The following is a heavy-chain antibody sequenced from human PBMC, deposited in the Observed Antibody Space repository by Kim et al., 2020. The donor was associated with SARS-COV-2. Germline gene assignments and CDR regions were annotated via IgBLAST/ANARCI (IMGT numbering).Heavy chain of an antibody. J-gene: IGHJ4*02. D-gene: IGHD6-19*01. V-gene: IGHV1-18*01. Sequence: AQKLQGRVTMTTDTSTSTAYMELRSLRSDDTAVYYCARYRYSSGWYYFDYWGQGTLVTVSS. CDR3: ARYRYSSGWYYFDY.